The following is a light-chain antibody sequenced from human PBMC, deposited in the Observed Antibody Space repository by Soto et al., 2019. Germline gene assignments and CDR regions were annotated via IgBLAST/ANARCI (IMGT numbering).Light chain of an antibody. CDR2: EVS. Sequence: QSVLTQPASVSGSPGQSITISCTGTSSDVGGYNYVSWYQQHPGKAPKLMIYEVSNRPSGVSNRFSGSESGNTASLTISGLQAEDEADYYCSSYTSSSTFFFGTGTKVTVL. CDR1: SSDVGGYNY. V-gene: IGLV2-14*01. J-gene: IGLJ1*01. CDR3: SSYTSSSTFF.